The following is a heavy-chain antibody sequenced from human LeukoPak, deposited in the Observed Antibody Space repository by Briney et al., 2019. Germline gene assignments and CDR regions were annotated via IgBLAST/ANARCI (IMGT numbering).Heavy chain of an antibody. D-gene: IGHD3-16*01. J-gene: IGHJ3*02. Sequence: SETLSLTCTVSGGSVSSESYHWTWIRQPPGKGLEWIAYIFTGCSSYYNPSLKSRVTISVDTSKNQFSLKLNSVTAADTAQYHCARGVGGVREGFDIWGQGTMVTVSS. CDR2: IFTGCSS. CDR3: ARGVGGVREGFDI. CDR1: GGSVSSESYH. V-gene: IGHV4-61*01.